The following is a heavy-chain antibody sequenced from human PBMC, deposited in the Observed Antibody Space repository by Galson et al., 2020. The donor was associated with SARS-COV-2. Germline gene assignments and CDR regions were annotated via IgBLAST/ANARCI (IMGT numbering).Heavy chain of an antibody. CDR2: IYWDDDK. D-gene: IGHD6-19*01. CDR1: GFSLSTSGVG. Sequence: SGPTLVKPTQTLTLTCTFSGFSLSTSGVGVGWIRQPPGKALEWLALIYWDDDKRYSPSLKSRLTITKDTSKNQVVHTRTNLDPVDTATYDWADKWGGWYVVRVDPWGQGALVTVSS. CDR3: ADKWGGWYVVRVDP. J-gene: IGHJ5*02. V-gene: IGHV2-5*02.